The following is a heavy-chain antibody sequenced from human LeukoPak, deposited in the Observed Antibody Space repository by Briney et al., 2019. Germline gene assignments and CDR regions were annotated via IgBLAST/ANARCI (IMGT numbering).Heavy chain of an antibody. CDR3: AKGGRDGYNYAFDY. J-gene: IGHJ4*02. D-gene: IGHD5-24*01. CDR2: ISYDGSNK. CDR1: GFTFSSYA. V-gene: IGHV3-30*04. Sequence: GRSLRLSCAASGFTFSSYAMHWVRQAPGKGLEWVAVISYDGSNKYYADSVKGRFTISRDNSQNTLYLQMNSLRVEDTAVYYCAKGGRDGYNYAFDYWGQGTLVTVSS.